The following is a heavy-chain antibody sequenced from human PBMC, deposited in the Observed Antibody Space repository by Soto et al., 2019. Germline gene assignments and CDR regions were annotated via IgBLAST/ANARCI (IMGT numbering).Heavy chain of an antibody. CDR1: GYTFTSYY. CDR2: INPSGGST. V-gene: IGHV1-46*03. CDR3: ASGLVPDTAMVHRDY. Sequence: ASVKVSCKASGYTFTSYYMHWVRQAPGQGLEWMGIINPSGGSTSYAQKFQGRVTMTRDTSTSTVYMELSSLRSEDTAVYYCASGLVPDTAMVHRDYWGPGTLVTVSS. J-gene: IGHJ4*02. D-gene: IGHD5-18*01.